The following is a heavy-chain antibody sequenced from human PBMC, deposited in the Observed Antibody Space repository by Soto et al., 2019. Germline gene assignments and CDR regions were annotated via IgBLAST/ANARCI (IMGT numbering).Heavy chain of an antibody. D-gene: IGHD6-19*01. CDR1: GXTCDDYS. J-gene: IGHJ3*02. Sequence: SQRLCCAASGXTCDDYSMHWVRQAPGKGLELVSGISWNSGSIVYADSVKCLFTISRDNAKNSLYLQMNSLRSEYTALYYFAKDSAPPYSSGWYFAFDIWGQGTMVTVS. V-gene: IGHV3-9*01. CDR2: ISWNSGSI. CDR3: AKDSAPPYSSGWYFAFDI.